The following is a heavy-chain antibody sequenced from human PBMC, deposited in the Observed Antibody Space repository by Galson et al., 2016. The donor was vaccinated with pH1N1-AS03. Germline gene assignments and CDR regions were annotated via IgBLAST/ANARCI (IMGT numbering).Heavy chain of an antibody. V-gene: IGHV4-61*02. Sequence: TLSLTCSVSGVSVSSGNYYWTWIRQPARKGLEWIGRIYSGARAANYNPSLKSRATMSLDTSQNQFSLILNSVTAADTAVYYCARQVWISWWWFDPWGQGTLVTVSS. J-gene: IGHJ5*02. D-gene: IGHD5-12*01. CDR1: GVSVSSGNYY. CDR2: IYSGARAA. CDR3: ARQVWISWWWFDP.